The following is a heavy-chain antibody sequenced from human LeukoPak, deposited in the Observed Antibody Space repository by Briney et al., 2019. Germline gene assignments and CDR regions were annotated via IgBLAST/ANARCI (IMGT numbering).Heavy chain of an antibody. Sequence: GGSLRLSCAASVFTFSRYGMHWVRQAPGKGLEWVTVIWYDESNIYYADSVKGRFTISRDNSKKTLYLQMNSLRAEDTAVYYCAKSFLELEAYDYYMDVWGKGTTVTVSS. CDR2: IWYDESNI. V-gene: IGHV3-33*06. CDR1: VFTFSRYG. J-gene: IGHJ6*03. CDR3: AKSFLELEAYDYYMDV. D-gene: IGHD1-7*01.